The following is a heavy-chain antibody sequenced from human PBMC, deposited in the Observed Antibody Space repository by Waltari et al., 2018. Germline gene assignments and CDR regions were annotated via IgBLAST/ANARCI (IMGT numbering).Heavy chain of an antibody. V-gene: IGHV1-2*02. Sequence: QVQLVQSGAEVKKPGASVKVSCKASGYTFTGYYMHWVRQAPRQGLEWMGWINPNSGGTKYAQKFQGRVTMTRDTSISTAYMELSRLRSDDTAVYYCASDMAGQEYFDLWGRGTLVTVSS. CDR2: INPNSGGT. D-gene: IGHD3-10*01. J-gene: IGHJ2*01. CDR1: GYTFTGYY. CDR3: ASDMAGQEYFDL.